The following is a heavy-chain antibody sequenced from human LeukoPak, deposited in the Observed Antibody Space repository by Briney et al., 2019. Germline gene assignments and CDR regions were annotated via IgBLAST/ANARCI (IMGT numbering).Heavy chain of an antibody. J-gene: IGHJ4*02. CDR3: AAGYCSGGSCYTHFDY. CDR2: IWYDGSNK. V-gene: IGHV3-33*01. Sequence: GGSLRLSCAASGFTFSSYGMHWVRQAPGKGLEWVAVIWYDGSNKYYADSVKGRFTISRDNSKNTLYLQMNSLRAEDTAVYYCAAGYCSGGSCYTHFDYWGQGTLVTVSS. CDR1: GFTFSSYG. D-gene: IGHD2-15*01.